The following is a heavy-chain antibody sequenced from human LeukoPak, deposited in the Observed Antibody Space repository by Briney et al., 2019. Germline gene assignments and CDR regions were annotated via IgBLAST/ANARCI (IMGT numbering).Heavy chain of an antibody. CDR1: GFTFSSYA. V-gene: IGHV3-21*01. D-gene: IGHD6-13*01. J-gene: IGHJ4*02. Sequence: GGSLRLSCAASGFTFSSYAMNWVRQAPEKGLEWVSSISSSSSYIYYADSVKGRFTISRDNAKNSLYLQMNSLRADDTAVYYCVRCQCNSSPDFWGQGTLVTVSS. CDR2: ISSSSSYI. CDR3: VRCQCNSSPDF.